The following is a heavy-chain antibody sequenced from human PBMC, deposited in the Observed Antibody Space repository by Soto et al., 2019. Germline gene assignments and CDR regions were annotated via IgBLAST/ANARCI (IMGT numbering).Heavy chain of an antibody. J-gene: IGHJ6*02. CDR3: ARLPGYCSSTSCKQIYYYYGMDV. CDR1: GGSISSYY. Sequence: KPSETLSLTCTVSGGSISSYYWSWIRQPPGKGLEWIGYIYYSGSTNYNPSLKSRVTISVDTSKNQFSLKLSSVTAADTAVYYCARLPGYCSSTSCKQIYYYYGMDVWGQGTTVTVSS. V-gene: IGHV4-59*01. CDR2: IYYSGST. D-gene: IGHD2-2*01.